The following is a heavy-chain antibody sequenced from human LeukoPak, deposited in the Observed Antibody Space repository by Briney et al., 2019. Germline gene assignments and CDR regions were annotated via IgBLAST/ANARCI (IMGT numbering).Heavy chain of an antibody. J-gene: IGHJ4*02. V-gene: IGHV3-23*01. Sequence: PGGSLRLSCSASGFTFSSYAMSWVRQAPGKGLEWVSAISGSGGSTYYADSVKGRFTTSRDNSKNTLYLQMNSLRAEDTAVYYCASNSIVVVPAASRLGVPDYWGQGTLVAVSS. D-gene: IGHD2-2*01. CDR2: ISGSGGST. CDR1: GFTFSSYA. CDR3: ASNSIVVVPAASRLGVPDY.